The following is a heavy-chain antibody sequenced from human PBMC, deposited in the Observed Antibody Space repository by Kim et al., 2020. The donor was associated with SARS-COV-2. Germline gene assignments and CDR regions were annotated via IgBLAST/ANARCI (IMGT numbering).Heavy chain of an antibody. Sequence: SETLSLTCTVSGGSISSGGYYWSWIRQHPGKGLEWIGYIYYSGSTYYNPSLKSRVTISVDTSKNQFSLKLSSVTAADTAVYYCASHSIFRSQYYYDNAPYFDYWGQGTLVTVSS. D-gene: IGHD3-22*01. V-gene: IGHV4-31*03. CDR1: GGSISSGGYY. CDR2: IYYSGST. J-gene: IGHJ4*02. CDR3: ASHSIFRSQYYYDNAPYFDY.